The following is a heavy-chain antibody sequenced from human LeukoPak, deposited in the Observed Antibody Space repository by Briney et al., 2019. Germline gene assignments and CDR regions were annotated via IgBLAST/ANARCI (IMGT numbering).Heavy chain of an antibody. J-gene: IGHJ4*02. CDR3: ARGGSSWRSFDY. Sequence: SETLSLPCSVSGGSISSYYWSWIRQPAGKGLEWIGRIYSSGSTNYNPSLKSRVTMSVDTSKNQFSLNLSSVTAADTAVYYCARGGSSWRSFDYWGQGTLVTVSS. V-gene: IGHV4-4*07. CDR2: IYSSGST. CDR1: GGSISSYY. D-gene: IGHD6-13*01.